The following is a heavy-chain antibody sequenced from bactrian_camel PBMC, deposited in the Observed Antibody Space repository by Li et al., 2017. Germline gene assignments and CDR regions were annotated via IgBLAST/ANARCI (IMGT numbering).Heavy chain of an antibody. Sequence: HVQLVESGGSSVAAGGSLTLSCAAGRYTYKRNCMGWFRQRPGKDRKGVAVLWIGGATTSYADSVKGRFIITRDKAKDLVYLQMNGLQPEDTGIYYCAADQLYGTCRDVLDFPARGQGTQVTVSS. V-gene: IGHV3-3*01. CDR2: LWIGGATT. CDR3: AADQLYGTCRDVLDFPA. CDR1: RYTYKRNC. J-gene: IGHJ4*01. D-gene: IGHD6*01.